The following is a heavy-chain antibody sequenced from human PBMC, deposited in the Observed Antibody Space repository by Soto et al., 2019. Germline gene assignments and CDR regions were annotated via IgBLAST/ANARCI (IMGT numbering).Heavy chain of an antibody. CDR1: GFTFSSYA. D-gene: IGHD6-6*01. Sequence: GGSLRLSCAASGFTFSSYAMSWVRQAPGKGLEWVSAISGSGGSTYYADSVKGRFTISRDNSKNTLYLQMNSLRAEDTAVYYCAKVESLGSSSKVYYFDYWGQGTRVTVSS. V-gene: IGHV3-23*01. CDR3: AKVESLGSSSKVYYFDY. J-gene: IGHJ4*02. CDR2: ISGSGGST.